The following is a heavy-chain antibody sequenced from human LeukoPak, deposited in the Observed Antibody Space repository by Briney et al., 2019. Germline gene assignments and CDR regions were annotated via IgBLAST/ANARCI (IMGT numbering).Heavy chain of an antibody. CDR2: ISSSRSYI. Sequence: GGSLRLSCAASGFTFSSYTMKWVRQAPGKGLEWVSSISSSRSYIYYADSVKGRFTVSRDNTMNSLFLQMNSLRAEDTAVYYCAPALSLYDYIYFDYWGQGTLVTVSS. CDR1: GFTFSSYT. CDR3: APALSLYDYIYFDY. V-gene: IGHV3-21*01. D-gene: IGHD5-12*01. J-gene: IGHJ4*02.